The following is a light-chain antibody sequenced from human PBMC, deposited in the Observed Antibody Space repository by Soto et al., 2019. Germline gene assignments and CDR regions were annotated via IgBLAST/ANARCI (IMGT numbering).Light chain of an antibody. CDR1: SSNIGAGYD. J-gene: IGLJ1*01. CDR2: GNS. V-gene: IGLV1-40*01. Sequence: QSVLTQPPSVSGAPGQRGTISCTGISSNIGAGYDVHWYQQLPGTAPKLLIYGNSKRPSGVPDRFSGSKSGTSASLAITGLQAEDEADYYCQSYDSGLGYVFGTGTKLTVL. CDR3: QSYDSGLGYV.